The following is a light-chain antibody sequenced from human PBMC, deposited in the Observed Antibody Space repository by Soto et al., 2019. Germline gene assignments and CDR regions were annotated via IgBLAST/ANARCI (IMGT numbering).Light chain of an antibody. Sequence: DIQMTQSPSSLSASVGDRVTITCQASQDISNYLNWYQQKPGKVPKLLIYDASNLQGGVPSRFSGSGSGTDFTFTISSLQPEDIATYYCQQYENLPLTFGGGTKVDIK. CDR3: QQYENLPLT. J-gene: IGKJ4*01. CDR1: QDISNY. V-gene: IGKV1-33*01. CDR2: DAS.